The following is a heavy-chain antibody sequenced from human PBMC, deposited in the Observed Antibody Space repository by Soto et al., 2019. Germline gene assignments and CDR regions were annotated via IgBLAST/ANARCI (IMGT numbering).Heavy chain of an antibody. CDR1: GFTFSNAW. D-gene: IGHD3-3*01. CDR2: IKSKTDGGTT. J-gene: IGHJ3*02. Sequence: GGSLRLSCAASGFTFSNAWMSWVRQAPGKGLEWVGRIKSKTDGGTTDYAAPVKGRFTISRDDSKNTLYLQMNSLKTEDTAVYYCTTSINLIIFLEWLGSFDICGKGPIVTV. V-gene: IGHV3-15*01. CDR3: TTSINLIIFLEWLGSFDI.